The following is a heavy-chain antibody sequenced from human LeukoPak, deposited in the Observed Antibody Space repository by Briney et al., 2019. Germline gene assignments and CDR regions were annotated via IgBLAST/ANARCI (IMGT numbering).Heavy chain of an antibody. CDR2: VFHSGTT. D-gene: IGHD5-24*01. V-gene: IGHV4-59*08. CDR1: GVSMTNYY. Sequence: SETLSLTCTVSGVSMTNYYWSWIRQTPGKGLEWIGYVFHSGTTNYSPSLKSRVTISLDTSKRQFYLRLASVTAADTAVYYCARRMATVTDAFDIWGRGTMVSVSS. J-gene: IGHJ3*02. CDR3: ARRMATVTDAFDI.